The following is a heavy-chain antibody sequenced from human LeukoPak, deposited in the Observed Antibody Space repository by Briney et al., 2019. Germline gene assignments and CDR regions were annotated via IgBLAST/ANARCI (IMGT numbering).Heavy chain of an antibody. D-gene: IGHD3-10*01. CDR2: ISSGGSSI. CDR3: ARENPMGFFDY. CDR1: GFTFSSYE. Sequence: PGGSLRLSCAASGFTFSSYEMNWVRQAPGKGLEWVSYISSGGSSIHYADSVKGRFTISRDNAKNSVYLQMNSLRAEDTAVYYCARENPMGFFDYWGQGTLVTVSS. V-gene: IGHV3-48*03. J-gene: IGHJ4*02.